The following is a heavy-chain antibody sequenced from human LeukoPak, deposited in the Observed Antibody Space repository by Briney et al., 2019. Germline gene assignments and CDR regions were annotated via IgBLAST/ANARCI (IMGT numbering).Heavy chain of an antibody. CDR2: ISGSGGST. D-gene: IGHD3-22*01. J-gene: IGHJ4*02. Sequence: GGSLRLSCAASGFTFSSYAMSWVRQAPGKGLEWVSAISGSGGSTYYADSVKGRFTISRDNSKNTLYLQMNSLRAEDTAVYYCASHSSGYWRRHYYYFDYWGQGTLVTASS. CDR1: GFTFSSYA. V-gene: IGHV3-23*01. CDR3: ASHSSGYWRRHYYYFDY.